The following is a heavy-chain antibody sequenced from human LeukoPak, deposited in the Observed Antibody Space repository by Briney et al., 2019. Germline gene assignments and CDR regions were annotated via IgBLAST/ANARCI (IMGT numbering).Heavy chain of an antibody. J-gene: IGHJ4*02. D-gene: IGHD2-21*02. CDR3: AKGGTVTAFDY. CDR1: GFTLSSYA. CDR2: ISGSGGGT. V-gene: IGHV3-23*01. Sequence: GGSRRLSRAASGFTLSSYAMSWVRQAPGKGLESVSAISGSGGGTYYADSVKGRFTISRDNSKNTLYLQMNSLRAEDTAVYYCAKGGTVTAFDYWGQGTLVTVSS.